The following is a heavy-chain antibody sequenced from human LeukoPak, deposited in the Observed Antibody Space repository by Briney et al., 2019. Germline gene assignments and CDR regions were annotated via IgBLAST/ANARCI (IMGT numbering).Heavy chain of an antibody. Sequence: TGGSLRLSCAASGFTFSSYSVNWVRQAPGKGLEWVSYISSRGSTIYYADSVKGRFTISGDNAKNSLYLQMTSLRDEDTAVYYCARDSSGWKYYFDYWGQGTLVTVSS. J-gene: IGHJ4*02. CDR3: ARDSSGWKYYFDY. V-gene: IGHV3-48*02. CDR2: ISSRGSTI. D-gene: IGHD6-19*01. CDR1: GFTFSSYS.